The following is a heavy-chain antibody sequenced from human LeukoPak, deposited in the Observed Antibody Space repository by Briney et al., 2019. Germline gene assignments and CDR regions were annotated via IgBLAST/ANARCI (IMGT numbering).Heavy chain of an antibody. CDR3: ARVGTPYSSSHIYYYYYMDV. J-gene: IGHJ6*03. Sequence: PGGSLRLSCAASGFTFSDYYMSWIRQAPGKGLEWVSYISSSGSTIYYADSVKGRFTISRDNAKNSLYLQMNSLRAEDTAVYYCARVGTPYSSSHIYYYYYMDVWGKGTTVTVSS. V-gene: IGHV3-11*01. CDR1: GFTFSDYY. CDR2: ISSSGSTI. D-gene: IGHD6-13*01.